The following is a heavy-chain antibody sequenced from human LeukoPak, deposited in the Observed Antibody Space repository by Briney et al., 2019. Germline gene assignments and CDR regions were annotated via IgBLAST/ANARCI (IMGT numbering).Heavy chain of an antibody. D-gene: IGHD5-24*01. CDR2: IFYSGST. V-gene: IGHV4-39*07. CDR3: ARGVGRDGYNNPFDY. Sequence: SETLSLTCTVSGASISSSSFWGWIRRPPGRGLEWIGHIFYSGSTYYNPSLKSRVTISVDTSKNQFSLKLSSVTAADTAVYYCARGVGRDGYNNPFDYWGQGTLVTVSS. J-gene: IGHJ4*02. CDR1: GASISSSSF.